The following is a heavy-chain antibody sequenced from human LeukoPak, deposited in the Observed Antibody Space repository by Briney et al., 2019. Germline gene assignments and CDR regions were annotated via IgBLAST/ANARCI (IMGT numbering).Heavy chain of an antibody. J-gene: IGHJ4*02. Sequence: GESLKISCKGSGHSFTSYWIAWVRQMPGKGLEWMGIIYPGDSDTRYSPSFQGQVTISADKSISTAYLQWSSLKTSDTAMYYCARLDQLLHKAFDYWGQGTLVTVSS. V-gene: IGHV5-51*01. CDR2: IYPGDSDT. D-gene: IGHD2-2*01. CDR1: GHSFTSYW. CDR3: ARLDQLLHKAFDY.